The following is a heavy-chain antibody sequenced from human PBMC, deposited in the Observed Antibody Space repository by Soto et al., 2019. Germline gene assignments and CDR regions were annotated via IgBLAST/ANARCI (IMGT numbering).Heavy chain of an antibody. CDR2: IYYSGST. J-gene: IGHJ4*02. D-gene: IGHD3-3*01. CDR1: GGSISSSSYY. V-gene: IGHV4-39*01. CDR3: ALHLADFSSGPEFDY. Sequence: PSETLSLTCTVSGGSISSSSYYWGWIRQPPGKGLEWIGSIYYSGSTYYNPSLKSRVTISVDTSKNQFSLKLSSVTAADTAVYYCALHLADFSSGPEFDYWGKGTLVTVSS.